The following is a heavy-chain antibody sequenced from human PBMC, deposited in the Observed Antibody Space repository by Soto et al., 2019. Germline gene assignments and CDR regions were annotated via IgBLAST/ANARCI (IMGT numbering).Heavy chain of an antibody. CDR2: IYYSGST. V-gene: IGHV4-59*01. Sequence: PSETLSLTCTVSGGSISSYYWSWIRQPPGKGLEWIGYIYYSGSTNYNPSLKSRVTISVDTSKNQFSLKLSSVTAADTAVYYCARERGANSHFDYWGHGTLVTVSS. D-gene: IGHD1-26*01. J-gene: IGHJ4*01. CDR3: ARERGANSHFDY. CDR1: GGSISSYY.